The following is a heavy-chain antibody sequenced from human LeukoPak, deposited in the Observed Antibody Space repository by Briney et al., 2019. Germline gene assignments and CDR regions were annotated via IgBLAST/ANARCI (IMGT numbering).Heavy chain of an antibody. CDR2: INPNSGGT. CDR1: GGTFSSYA. V-gene: IGHV1-2*02. J-gene: IGHJ4*02. Sequence: ASVKVSCKASGGTFSSYAISWVRQAPGQGLEWMGWINPNSGGTNYAQKFQGRVTMTRDTSISTAYMELSRLRSDDTAVYYCARDTDGCLDYWGQGTLVTVSS. CDR3: ARDTDGCLDY. D-gene: IGHD5-24*01.